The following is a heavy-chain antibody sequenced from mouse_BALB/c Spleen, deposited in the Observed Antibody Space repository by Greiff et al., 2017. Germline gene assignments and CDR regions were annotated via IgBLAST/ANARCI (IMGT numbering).Heavy chain of an antibody. D-gene: IGHD2-3*01. V-gene: IGHV2-6-7*01. CDR3: ARAYDGYSYAMDY. Sequence: VQRVESGPGLVAPSQSLSITCTVSGFSLTGYGVNWVRQPPGKGLEWLGMIWGDGSTDYNSALKSRLSISKDNSKSQVFLKMNSLQTDDTARYYCARAYDGYSYAMDYWGQGTSVTVSS. CDR1: GFSLTGYG. J-gene: IGHJ4*01. CDR2: IWGDGST.